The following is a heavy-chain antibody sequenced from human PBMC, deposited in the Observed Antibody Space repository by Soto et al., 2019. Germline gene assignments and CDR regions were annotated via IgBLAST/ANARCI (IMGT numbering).Heavy chain of an antibody. Sequence: ASVKVSCKASGYTFTGHYIHWARQAPEQGPEWMGEIGPESGATRYAQKFQSRVTMTRDMSITTVYMELNNLSPDDTAVYYCGRGRSGQIVVFYWGQGTPVTVSS. V-gene: IGHV1-2*02. CDR1: GYTFTGHY. CDR2: IGPESGAT. D-gene: IGHD5-12*01. J-gene: IGHJ4*02. CDR3: GRGRSGQIVVFY.